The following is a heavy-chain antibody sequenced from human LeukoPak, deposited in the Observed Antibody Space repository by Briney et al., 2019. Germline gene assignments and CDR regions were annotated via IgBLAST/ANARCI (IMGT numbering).Heavy chain of an antibody. V-gene: IGHV3-33*01. J-gene: IGHJ4*02. CDR3: ARDGGDTVTSPFDY. D-gene: IGHD4-17*01. CDR1: GFTFSAYG. Sequence: PGGSLRLSCAASGFTFSAYGMHWVRQAPGKGLEWLAVIWYDGNNKYYADSVKGRFTISRDNSKNTLYLQMNSLRAEDTAVYYCARDGGDTVTSPFDYWGQGTLVTVSS. CDR2: IWYDGNNK.